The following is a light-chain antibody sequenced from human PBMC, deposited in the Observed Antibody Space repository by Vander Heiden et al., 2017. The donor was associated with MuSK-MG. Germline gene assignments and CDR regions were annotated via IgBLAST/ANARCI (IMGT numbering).Light chain of an antibody. CDR1: QSVSSY. Sequence: EIVLTQSPATLSLSPGERATLFCRASQSVSSYLAWYQQKPGQAPRLLIYDASNRATGIPARFSGSGSGTDFTLTISSLEPEDFAVYYCQQRSNWPRDFGGGTKVEIK. CDR3: QQRSNWPRD. J-gene: IGKJ4*01. CDR2: DAS. V-gene: IGKV3-11*01.